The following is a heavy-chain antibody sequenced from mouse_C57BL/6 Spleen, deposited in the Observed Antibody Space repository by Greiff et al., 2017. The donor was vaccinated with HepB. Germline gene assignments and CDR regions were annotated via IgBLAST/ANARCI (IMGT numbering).Heavy chain of an antibody. D-gene: IGHD2-4*01. V-gene: IGHV1-55*01. Sequence: QVQLQQPGAELVKPGASVKMSCKASGYTFTSYWITWVKQRPGQGLEWIGDIYPGSGSTNYNEKFKSKATLTVDTSSSTAYMQLSSLTSEDSAVYYCARSPIYYDYDEGYAMDYWGQGTSVTVSS. CDR3: ARSPIYYDYDEGYAMDY. CDR2: IYPGSGST. CDR1: GYTFTSYW. J-gene: IGHJ4*01.